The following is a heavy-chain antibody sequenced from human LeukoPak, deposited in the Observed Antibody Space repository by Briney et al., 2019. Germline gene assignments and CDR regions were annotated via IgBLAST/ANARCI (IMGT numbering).Heavy chain of an antibody. D-gene: IGHD6-13*01. CDR1: GYTFTSYG. CDR2: INAGNGNT. V-gene: IGHV1-3*01. CDR3: ARDSSSSWDDIDY. J-gene: IGHJ4*02. Sequence: ASVKVSCKASGYTFTSYGISWVRQAPGQRLEWMGWINAGNGNTKYSQKFQGRVTITRDTSASTAYMELSSLRSEDTAVYYCARDSSSSWDDIDYWGQGTLVTVSS.